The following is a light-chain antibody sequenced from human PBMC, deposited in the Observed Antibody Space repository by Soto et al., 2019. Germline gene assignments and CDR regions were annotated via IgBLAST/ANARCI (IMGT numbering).Light chain of an antibody. CDR3: QQRSNWPPEVT. CDR1: RSVLFTSNDKSF. Sequence: DIVMTQSPDSLAVSLGERATINCRSSRSVLFTSNDKSFVAWYQHKPGQAPRLVIYDASNRATGIPARFSGSGSGTDFTLTIGSLEPEDFALYYCQQRSNWPPEVTFGQGTRLEIK. V-gene: IGKV3-11*01. CDR2: DAS. J-gene: IGKJ5*01.